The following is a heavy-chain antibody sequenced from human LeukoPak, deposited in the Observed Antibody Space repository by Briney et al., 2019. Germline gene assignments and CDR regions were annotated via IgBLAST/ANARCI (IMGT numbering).Heavy chain of an antibody. D-gene: IGHD3-22*01. CDR3: ARRTYYYDSSGYYYFDY. V-gene: IGHV3-21*01. CDR2: ISSSSSYI. J-gene: IGHJ4*02. CDR1: GFTFSNYV. Sequence: GGSLGLSCAASGFTFSNYVMNWVRQAPGKGLEWVSSISSSSSYIYYADSVKGRFTISRDNAKNSLYLQMNSLRAEDTAVYYCARRTYYYDSSGYYYFDYWGQGTLVTVSS.